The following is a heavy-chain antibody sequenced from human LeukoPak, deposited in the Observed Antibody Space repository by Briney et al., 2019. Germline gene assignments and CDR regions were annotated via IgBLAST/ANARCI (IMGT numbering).Heavy chain of an antibody. V-gene: IGHV3-48*03. Sequence: GGSLRLSCAASGFTFSSYEMNWDRQAPGKGPEWISHISSGGRTVYYADSVKDRFTISRDNAKNSLYLQMNNLRAEDTAVYYCASYPWSSSWYIAHWGQGTLVTVSS. CDR1: GFTFSSYE. CDR2: ISSGGRTV. D-gene: IGHD6-13*01. CDR3: ASYPWSSSWYIAH. J-gene: IGHJ4*02.